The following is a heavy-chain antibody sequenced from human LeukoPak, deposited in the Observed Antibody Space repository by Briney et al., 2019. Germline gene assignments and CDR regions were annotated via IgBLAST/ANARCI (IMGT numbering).Heavy chain of an antibody. V-gene: IGHV3-30*02. J-gene: IGHJ6*04. CDR1: GFTLSSYG. CDR3: AELGITMIGGV. CDR2: IRSDGGNK. D-gene: IGHD3-10*02. Sequence: GGSLRLSCAASGFTLSSYGMHWVRQAPGKGLEWVTFIRSDGGNKYYADSVKGRFTISRDNAKNSLYLQMNSLRAEDTAVYYCAELGITMIGGVWGKGTTVTISS.